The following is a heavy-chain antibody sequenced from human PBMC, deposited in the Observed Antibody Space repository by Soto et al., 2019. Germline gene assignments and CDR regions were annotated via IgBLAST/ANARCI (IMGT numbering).Heavy chain of an antibody. CDR2: ISGSGGGT. CDR3: AKVLVGATLRTFDY. D-gene: IGHD1-26*01. Sequence: EVQLLESGGGLVQPGGSLRLSCAASGFTFSSYAMSWVRQAPGKGLEWVSGISGSGGGTYYADSVKGRFAISRDNSKNTLYLQMNSLRAEDTAVYYCAKVLVGATLRTFDYWGQGNLVTVSS. CDR1: GFTFSSYA. J-gene: IGHJ4*02. V-gene: IGHV3-23*01.